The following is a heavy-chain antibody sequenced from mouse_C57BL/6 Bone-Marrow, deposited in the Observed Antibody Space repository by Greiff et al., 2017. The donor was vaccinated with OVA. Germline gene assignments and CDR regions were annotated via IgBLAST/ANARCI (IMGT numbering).Heavy chain of an antibody. CDR2: ISGCGGNT. CDR1: GFTFSSYT. Sequence: EVNLVESGGGLVKPGGSLKLSCAASGFTFSSYTMSWVRQTPEKRLEWVATISGCGGNTYYPDSVKGRFTISRDNAKNTLYLQMSSLRSEDTALYYCARRGDYSFDYWGQGTTLTVSS. V-gene: IGHV5-9*01. CDR3: ARRGDYSFDY. J-gene: IGHJ2*01.